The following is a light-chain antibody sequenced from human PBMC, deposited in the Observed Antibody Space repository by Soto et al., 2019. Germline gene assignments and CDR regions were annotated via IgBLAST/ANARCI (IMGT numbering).Light chain of an antibody. V-gene: IGKV2-30*02. CDR2: KVS. CDR3: MNGTFAPYT. CDR1: QSPEHSDGNTY. J-gene: IGKJ2*01. Sequence: DIVMTQSPLSLPVTLGQPASISCKSSQSPEHSDGNTYLNWFQQRPGQSPRRLIYKVSNRDSGVREKIGGSREGNEFTMKISSGEAEDVVVYYFMNGTFAPYTFGQGTKLEIK.